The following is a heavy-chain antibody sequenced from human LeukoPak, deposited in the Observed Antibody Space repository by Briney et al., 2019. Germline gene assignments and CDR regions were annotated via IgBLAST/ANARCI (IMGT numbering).Heavy chain of an antibody. CDR3: ARDTMSIAAAGSNENWFDP. CDR1: GGSISSGGYY. J-gene: IGHJ5*02. V-gene: IGHV4-31*03. Sequence: SQTLSLTCTVSGGSISSGGYYWSWIRQHPGKGLEWIGYIYYSGSTYYNPSLKSRVTISVDTSKNQFSLKLSSVTAADTAVYYCARDTMSIAAAGSNENWFDPWGQGTLVTVSP. D-gene: IGHD6-13*01. CDR2: IYYSGST.